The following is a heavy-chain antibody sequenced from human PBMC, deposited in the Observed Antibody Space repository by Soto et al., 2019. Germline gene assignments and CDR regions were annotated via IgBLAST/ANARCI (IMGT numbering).Heavy chain of an antibody. CDR2: IYYSGST. V-gene: IGHV4-39*01. J-gene: IGHJ5*02. D-gene: IGHD1-7*01. Sequence: SETLSLTCTVSGGSISSSSYYWGWIRRPPGKGLEWIGSIYYSGSTYYNPSLKSRVTISVDTSKNQFSLKLSSVTAADTAVYYCARGGTGTNWFDPWGQGTLVTVSS. CDR1: GGSISSSSYY. CDR3: ARGGTGTNWFDP.